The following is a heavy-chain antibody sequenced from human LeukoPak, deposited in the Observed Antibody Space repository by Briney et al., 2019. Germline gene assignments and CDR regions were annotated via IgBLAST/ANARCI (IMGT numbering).Heavy chain of an antibody. Sequence: ASVKVSCKASGYTFTSYYMHWVRQAPGQGLEWMGGIIPIFGTANYAQKFQGRVTITADESTSTAYMELSSLRSEDTAVYYCARDPYYYDSSGPVDYWGQGTLVTVSS. CDR1: GYTFTSYY. D-gene: IGHD3-22*01. CDR2: IIPIFGTA. J-gene: IGHJ4*02. CDR3: ARDPYYYDSSGPVDY. V-gene: IGHV1-69*13.